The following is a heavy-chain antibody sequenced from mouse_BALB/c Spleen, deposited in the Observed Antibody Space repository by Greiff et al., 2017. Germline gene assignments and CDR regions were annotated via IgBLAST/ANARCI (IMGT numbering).Heavy chain of an antibody. CDR3: ARGDYYGSSWGY. Sequence: EVMLVESGGGLVKPGGSLKLSCAASGFTFSSYAMSWVRQTPEKRLEWVASISSGGSTYYPDSVKGRFTISRDNARNILYLQMSSLRSEDTAMYYCARGDYYGSSWGYGGQGTTLTVSS. CDR1: GFTFSSYA. J-gene: IGHJ2*01. CDR2: ISSGGST. V-gene: IGHV5-6-5*01. D-gene: IGHD1-1*01.